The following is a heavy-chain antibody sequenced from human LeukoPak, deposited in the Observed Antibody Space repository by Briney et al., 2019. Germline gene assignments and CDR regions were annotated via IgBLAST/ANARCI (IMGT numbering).Heavy chain of an antibody. CDR3: ARGGIVLLWFGELSDNWFDP. CDR2: IHTSGTM. CDR1: GGSVSTGSYY. D-gene: IGHD3-10*01. Sequence: SETLSLTCTVSGGSVSTGSYYWSWIRQPAGRGLEWIGHIHTSGTMNYNASLKSRVRISVGTSKNQFSLKLSSVTAADTAVYYCARGGIVLLWFGELSDNWFDPWGQGTLVTVSS. J-gene: IGHJ5*02. V-gene: IGHV4-61*09.